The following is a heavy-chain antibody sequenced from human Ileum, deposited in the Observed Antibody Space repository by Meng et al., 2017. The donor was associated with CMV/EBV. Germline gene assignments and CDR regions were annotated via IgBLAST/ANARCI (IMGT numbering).Heavy chain of an antibody. Sequence: VQPQESGPGLVTPSESLSLTCSVFGDSISSCNYYWGWIRQPPGKDLEWIGSIYYSGSTYDNPSLKSRVTMSVDPSKNQFSLRLSSVTAADTAIYYCVGDWGPYKSRGYFDPWGQGTLVTVSS. CDR3: VGDWGPYKSRGYFDP. V-gene: IGHV4-39*07. CDR1: GDSISSCNYY. CDR2: IYYSGST. D-gene: IGHD5-12*01. J-gene: IGHJ5*02.